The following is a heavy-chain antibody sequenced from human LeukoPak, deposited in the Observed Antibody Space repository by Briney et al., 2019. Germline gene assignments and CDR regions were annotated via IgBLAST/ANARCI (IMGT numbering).Heavy chain of an antibody. CDR2: IYCSGST. CDR1: GGSLTNFY. CDR3: AYQRFVGAAMDY. J-gene: IGHJ4*02. V-gene: IGHV4-59*01. D-gene: IGHD1-26*01. Sequence: PSETLSLTCTVSGGSLTNFYWSWTRQPPGKGLEWIGYIYCSGSTTYNPSLKSRVAISIDTSKNQLSLNLSSVTAADTAVYYCAYQRFVGAAMDYWGQGTLVTVSS.